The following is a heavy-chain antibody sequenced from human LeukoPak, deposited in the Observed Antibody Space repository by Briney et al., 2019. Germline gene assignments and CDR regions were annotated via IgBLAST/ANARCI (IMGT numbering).Heavy chain of an antibody. CDR1: GGSISSYY. V-gene: IGHV4-59*01. J-gene: IGHJ4*02. D-gene: IGHD5-24*01. CDR3: ARVSRDGYNYLGFDY. Sequence: PSETLSLTCTVSGGSISSYYWSWIRQPPGKGLEWIGYIYYSGSTNYNPSLKSRVTISVDTSKNQFSLKLSSVTAADTAVYYCARVSRDGYNYLGFDYWGQGTLVTVSS. CDR2: IYYSGST.